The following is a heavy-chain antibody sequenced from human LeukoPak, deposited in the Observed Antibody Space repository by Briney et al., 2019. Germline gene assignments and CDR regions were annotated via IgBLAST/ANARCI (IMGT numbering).Heavy chain of an antibody. Sequence: GGSLRLSCAASGFTFSRYWVSWFRQAPGKGLEWVANINQDGTTKYSVDSVKGRFIISRDNAKSSVYLQMNRLRAEDTAVYYCARDPTRGGDLDYWGQGTLVTVSS. V-gene: IGHV3-7*01. D-gene: IGHD2-21*02. CDR2: INQDGTTK. CDR3: ARDPTRGGDLDY. J-gene: IGHJ4*02. CDR1: GFTFSRYW.